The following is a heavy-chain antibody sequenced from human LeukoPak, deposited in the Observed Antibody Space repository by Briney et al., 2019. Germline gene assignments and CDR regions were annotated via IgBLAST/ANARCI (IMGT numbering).Heavy chain of an antibody. CDR3: ARDLAGDGYSDY. J-gene: IGHJ4*02. V-gene: IGHV3-53*01. CDR1: GFTVSSNY. Sequence: GGSLRLSCAASGFTVSSNYMSWVRQAPGKGLEWVSVIYSGGSTYYADSVKGRFTISRDNSKNTLYLQTNSLRAEDTAVYYCARDLAGDGYSDYWGQGTLVTVSS. CDR2: IYSGGST. D-gene: IGHD5-24*01.